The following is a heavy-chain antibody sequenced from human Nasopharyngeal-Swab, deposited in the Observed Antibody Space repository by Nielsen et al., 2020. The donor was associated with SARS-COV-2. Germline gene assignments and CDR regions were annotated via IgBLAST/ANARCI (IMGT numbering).Heavy chain of an antibody. J-gene: IGHJ4*02. V-gene: IGHV3-53*01. D-gene: IGHD2-2*01. CDR2: IYSGGST. CDR3: ARREVGCSSTSCYDY. CDR1: GFTVSSNY. Sequence: GGSLRLSRAASGFTVSSNYMSWVRQAPGKGLEWVSVIYSGGSTYYADSVKGRFTISRDNSKNTLYLQMNSLRAEDTAVYYCARREVGCSSTSCYDYWGQGTLVTVSS.